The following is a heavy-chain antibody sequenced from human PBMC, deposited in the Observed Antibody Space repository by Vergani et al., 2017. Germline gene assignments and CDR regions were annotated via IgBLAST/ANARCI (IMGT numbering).Heavy chain of an antibody. CDR2: IYYSGST. D-gene: IGHD3-9*01. Sequence: QLQLQESGPGLVKPSETLSLTCTVSGGSISSGGYYWSWIRQHPGKGLEWIGYIYYSGSTYYNPSLKSRVTISVDTSKNQFSLKLSSVTAADTAVYYCARGVPLRYFDWLFHLDAFDIWGQGTMVTVSS. V-gene: IGHV4-31*03. J-gene: IGHJ3*02. CDR3: ARGVPLRYFDWLFHLDAFDI. CDR1: GGSISSGGYY.